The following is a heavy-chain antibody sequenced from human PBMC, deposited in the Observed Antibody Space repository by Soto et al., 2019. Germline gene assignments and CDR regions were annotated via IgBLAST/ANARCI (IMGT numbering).Heavy chain of an antibody. V-gene: IGHV3-30*18. Sequence: QVQLVESGGGVVQPGRSLRLSCAASGFTFSSYGMHWVRQAPGKGLEWVAVISYDGSNKYYADSVKGRFTISRDNSKNTLYLQMNSLRAEDTAVYYCAKDGGITGTTCADYWGQGTLVTVSS. D-gene: IGHD1-7*01. CDR2: ISYDGSNK. CDR1: GFTFSSYG. CDR3: AKDGGITGTTCADY. J-gene: IGHJ4*02.